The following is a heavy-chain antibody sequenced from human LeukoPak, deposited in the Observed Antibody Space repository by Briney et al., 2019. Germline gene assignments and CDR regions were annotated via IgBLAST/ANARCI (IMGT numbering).Heavy chain of an antibody. CDR3: TTDAYYYDSSTSFYAEYFQH. Sequence: PGGSPRMSCAATGFTFSYAWMSWVRQAPGKGLEWVGRIKSKTDSGTTDYAPPVKGRFSISRDDSKNTLYLQMSSLRIEDTAVYYCTTDAYYYDSSTSFYAEYFQHWGQGTLVSVSS. CDR1: GFTFSYAW. CDR2: IKSKTDSGTT. D-gene: IGHD3-22*01. V-gene: IGHV3-15*01. J-gene: IGHJ1*01.